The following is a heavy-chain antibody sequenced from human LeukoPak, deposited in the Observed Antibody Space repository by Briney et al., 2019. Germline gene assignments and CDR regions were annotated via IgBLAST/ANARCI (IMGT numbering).Heavy chain of an antibody. CDR3: ARDLAGGYSSSWRGVLDY. D-gene: IGHD6-13*01. CDR2: TYYRSKWYN. J-gene: IGHJ4*02. V-gene: IGHV6-1*01. Sequence: SQTLSLTCAISGDSVSSNSAAWNWIRQSPSRGLEWLGRTYYRSKWYNDYAVSVKSRITINPDTSKNQFSLQLNSVTPEDTAVYYCARDLAGGYSSSWRGVLDYWGQGTLVTVSS. CDR1: GDSVSSNSAA.